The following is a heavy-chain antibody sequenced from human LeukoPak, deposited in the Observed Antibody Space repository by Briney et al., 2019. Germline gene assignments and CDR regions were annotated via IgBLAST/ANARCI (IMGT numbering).Heavy chain of an antibody. CDR3: ARRRYSYGLDY. Sequence: SETLSLTCTVSGGSISSYYWSWIRQPPGKGLEWIGYIYYSGSTNYNPSLKSRVTISVDTSKNQFSLKLSSVTAADTAVYYCARRRYSYGLDYWGQGTLVTVSS. CDR2: IYYSGST. CDR1: GGSISSYY. D-gene: IGHD5-18*01. J-gene: IGHJ4*02. V-gene: IGHV4-59*01.